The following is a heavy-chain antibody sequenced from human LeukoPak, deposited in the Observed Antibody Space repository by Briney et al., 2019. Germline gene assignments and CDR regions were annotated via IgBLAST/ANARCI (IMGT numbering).Heavy chain of an antibody. J-gene: IGHJ5*01. V-gene: IGHV3-7*01. Sequence: GGSLRLSCAASGFIFNKYWWNWVGQAPGKGLEWVATISQDGSQKYLADFVKGRFTISRDNGRNSLYLQMSSLRGDDTAIYYCVRSKVVAEAGKSWFDPWGQGTRVTVTS. CDR3: VRSKVVAEAGKSWFDP. CDR1: GFIFNKYW. D-gene: IGHD6-19*01. CDR2: ISQDGSQK.